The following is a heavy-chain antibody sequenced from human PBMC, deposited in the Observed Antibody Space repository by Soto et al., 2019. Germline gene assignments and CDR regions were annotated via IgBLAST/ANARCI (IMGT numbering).Heavy chain of an antibody. CDR2: IYYIKTT. V-gene: IGHV4-30-4*08. Sequence: PSETLSLTCTVSGGSISSGDYYWSWIRQHPGKGLEWIGYIYYIKTTYYNPSLKSRVTISLDTSKNQFSLKLTSVTAADTAVYYCARARGARYFDYWGQGTLVTVSS. CDR1: GGSISSGDYY. CDR3: ARARGARYFDY. D-gene: IGHD2-15*01. J-gene: IGHJ4*02.